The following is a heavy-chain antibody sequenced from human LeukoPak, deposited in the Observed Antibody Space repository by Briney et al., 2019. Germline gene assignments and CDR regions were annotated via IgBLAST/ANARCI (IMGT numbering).Heavy chain of an antibody. CDR2: INPSGGST. Sequence: GASVKVSCKASGYTFTSYYIHWVRQAPGQGLEWMGMINPSGGSTSSAQKFQGRVTMTRDTSTSTVYMELSSLRSEDTAVYYCAVLGFGVAGWGQGTLVTVSS. CDR1: GYTFTSYY. J-gene: IGHJ4*02. V-gene: IGHV1-46*01. D-gene: IGHD3-3*01. CDR3: AVLGFGVAG.